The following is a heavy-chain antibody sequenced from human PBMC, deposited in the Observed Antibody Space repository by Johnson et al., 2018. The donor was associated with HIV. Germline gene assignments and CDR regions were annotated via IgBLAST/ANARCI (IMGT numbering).Heavy chain of an antibody. J-gene: IGHJ3*02. CDR3: VREGAWEVRPGAFDI. D-gene: IGHD1-26*01. Sequence: QVLLVESGGGVVQPGRSLRLSCAASGFSFSSYGMHWVRQAPGKGLEWVAVIWYDGSNKYYADSVKGRFTISRDNSKNTLYLQMNSLRAEDTAVYYCVREGAWEVRPGAFDIWGQGTMVTVSS. V-gene: IGHV3-33*01. CDR2: IWYDGSNK. CDR1: GFSFSSYG.